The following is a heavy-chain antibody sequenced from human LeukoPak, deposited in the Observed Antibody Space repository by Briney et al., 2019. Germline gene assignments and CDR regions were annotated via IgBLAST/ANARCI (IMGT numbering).Heavy chain of an antibody. CDR2: IIPILGIA. CDR3: ARDIVVVTASGMDV. Sequence: SVKVSCKASGGTFSSYAISWGRQAPGQGLEWMGRIIPILGIANYAQKFQGRVTITADKSTSTAYMELSSLRSEDTAVYYCARDIVVVTASGMDVWGQGATVTVSS. D-gene: IGHD2-21*02. CDR1: GGTFSSYA. V-gene: IGHV1-69*04. J-gene: IGHJ6*02.